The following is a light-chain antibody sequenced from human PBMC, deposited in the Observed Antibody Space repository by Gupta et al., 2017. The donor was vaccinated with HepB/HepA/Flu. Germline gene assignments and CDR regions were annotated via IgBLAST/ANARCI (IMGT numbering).Light chain of an antibody. Sequence: QSVLTQPPSASGTPGQRVTISCSGSSSNIGINSVYWYQQLPGTAPKLLIQSNNQRPSGVPDRFAGSKSGTSASLATSGLRSEDEADDYCATWDGSLSAWVFGGGTKLTVL. CDR2: SNN. J-gene: IGLJ3*02. CDR1: SSNIGINS. CDR3: ATWDGSLSAWV. V-gene: IGLV1-47*02.